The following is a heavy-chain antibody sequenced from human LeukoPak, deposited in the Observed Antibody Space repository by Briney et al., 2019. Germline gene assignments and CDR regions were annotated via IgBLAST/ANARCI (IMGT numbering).Heavy chain of an antibody. D-gene: IGHD3-22*01. Sequence: GGSLRLSCAASGFTLSSYSMNWVRQAPGKGLEWVSAISGSGGSTYYADSVKGRFTISRDNSKNTLYLQMNSLRAEDTAVYYCAKGRITMIVVVNPVNYWGQGTLVTVSS. CDR1: GFTLSSYS. CDR2: ISGSGGST. V-gene: IGHV3-23*01. J-gene: IGHJ4*02. CDR3: AKGRITMIVVVNPVNY.